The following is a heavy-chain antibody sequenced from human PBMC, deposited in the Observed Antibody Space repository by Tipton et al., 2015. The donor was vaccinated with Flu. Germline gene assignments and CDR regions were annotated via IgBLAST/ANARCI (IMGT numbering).Heavy chain of an antibody. CDR1: GGSISSSSYY. CDR3: ASSYDSSGYYADYFDY. V-gene: IGHV4-39*07. Sequence: TLSLTCTVSGGSISSSSYYWGWIRQPPGKGLEWIGSIYYSGSTYYNPSLKSRVTISVDTSKNQFSLKLGSVTAADTAVYYCASSYDSSGYYADYFDYWGQGTLVTVSS. J-gene: IGHJ4*02. CDR2: IYYSGST. D-gene: IGHD3-22*01.